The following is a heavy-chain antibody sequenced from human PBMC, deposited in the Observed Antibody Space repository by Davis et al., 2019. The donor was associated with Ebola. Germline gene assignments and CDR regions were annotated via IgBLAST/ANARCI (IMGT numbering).Heavy chain of an antibody. Sequence: GESLKISCTASGFTFSSLWMHWVRQDPGGGLVWVARIRGDGLDQTYADSVRGRFTVSRDNAKDSLYLQMNSLRAEDTGVYYCARAAEVTWFAYWGQGILVTVSS. D-gene: IGHD2-21*02. J-gene: IGHJ4*02. V-gene: IGHV3-74*03. CDR1: GFTFSSLW. CDR3: ARAAEVTWFAY. CDR2: IRGDGLDQ.